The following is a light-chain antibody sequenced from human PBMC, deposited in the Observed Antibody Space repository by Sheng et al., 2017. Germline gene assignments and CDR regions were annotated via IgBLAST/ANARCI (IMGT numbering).Light chain of an antibody. Sequence: EIVMTQSPATLSVSPGERATLSCRASQSVSSFLAWYQQKPGQAPRLLIYGASTRATGVPVRFSGGGSGTDFSLTISRLEPEDFAVYYCQQYGSSPITFGQGTRLEIK. CDR1: QSVSSF. CDR3: QQYGSSPIT. V-gene: IGKV3-20*01. CDR2: GAS. J-gene: IGKJ5*01.